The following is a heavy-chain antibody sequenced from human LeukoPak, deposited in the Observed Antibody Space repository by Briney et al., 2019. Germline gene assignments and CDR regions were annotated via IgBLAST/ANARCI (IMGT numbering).Heavy chain of an antibody. CDR1: GGSISSSSYY. D-gene: IGHD3-3*01. CDR3: ARDPMETIFGVVIKPVYYMDV. V-gene: IGHV4-39*07. CDR2: IYYSGST. J-gene: IGHJ6*03. Sequence: PSETLSLTCTVSGGSISSSSYYWGRIRQPPGKGLEWIGSIYYSGSTYYNPSLKSRVTISVDTSKNQFSLELSSVTAADTAVYYCARDPMETIFGVVIKPVYYMDVWGKGTTVTVSS.